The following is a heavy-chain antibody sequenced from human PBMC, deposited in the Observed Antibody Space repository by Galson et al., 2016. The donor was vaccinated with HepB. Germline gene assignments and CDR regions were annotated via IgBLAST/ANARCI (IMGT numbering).Heavy chain of an antibody. J-gene: IGHJ6*03. Sequence: SLRLSCAASGFTFSSYSMTWVRQAPGKGLEWVSSIRGSGGDTYYADSVKGRFTISRDKSRNTLYLQMNSLRAEDTAIYHCAKGQGEDYYYMDVWGKGTTVTVSS. CDR1: GFTFSSYS. CDR3: AKGQGEDYYYMDV. V-gene: IGHV3-23*01. CDR2: IRGSGGDT.